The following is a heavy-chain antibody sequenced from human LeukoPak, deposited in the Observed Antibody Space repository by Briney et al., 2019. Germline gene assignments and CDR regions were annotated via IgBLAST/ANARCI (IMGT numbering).Heavy chain of an antibody. J-gene: IGHJ4*02. Sequence: ASVKVSCKASGYTFTSYDINWVRQAPGQGLEWMGWMNPNSGNTGYAQKFQGRVTITRNTSISTAYMELSSLRSEDTAVYYCARGGYYYGSGSYYNFDHWGQGTLVTVSS. CDR3: ARGGYYYGSGSYYNFDH. CDR2: MNPNSGNT. D-gene: IGHD3-10*01. CDR1: GYTFTSYD. V-gene: IGHV1-8*03.